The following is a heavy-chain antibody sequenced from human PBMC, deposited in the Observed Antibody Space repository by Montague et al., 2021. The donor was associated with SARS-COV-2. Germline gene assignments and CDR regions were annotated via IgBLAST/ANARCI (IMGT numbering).Heavy chain of an antibody. D-gene: IGHD3-22*01. Sequence: SETLSLTCTVSGDSISNSNWWTWVRQSPGRGLEWIGEIFRSGDSNYNPXXKSRVTMSVDMSRNQFSPSLSNVTAADTAIYYCVRGGTMTVVVFDYWGQGTLVTVSS. CDR2: IFRSGDS. J-gene: IGHJ4*02. CDR3: VRGGTMTVVVFDY. CDR1: GDSISNSNW. V-gene: IGHV4-4*02.